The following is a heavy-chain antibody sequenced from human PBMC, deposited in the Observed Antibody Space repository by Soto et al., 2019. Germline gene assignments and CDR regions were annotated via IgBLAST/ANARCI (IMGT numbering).Heavy chain of an antibody. D-gene: IGHD6-13*01. CDR1: GYIFTTYY. Sequence: QVQLVQSGAEVKKPGASVKVSCKASGYIFTTYYIHWVRQAPGQGLEWMAIINPLPTSGSTNYAQKFQGRVTVTRDTSTSTVYLALSSLRSDYTAVYYCARDLAAAAYWGQGTLVTVSS. CDR3: ARDLAAAAY. CDR2: INPLPTSGST. J-gene: IGHJ4*02. V-gene: IGHV1-46*01.